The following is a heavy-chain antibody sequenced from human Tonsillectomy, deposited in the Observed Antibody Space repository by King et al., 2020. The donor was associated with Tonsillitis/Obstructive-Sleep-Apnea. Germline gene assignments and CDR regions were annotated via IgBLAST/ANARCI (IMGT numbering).Heavy chain of an antibody. CDR3: ARGVFVGWFDP. Sequence: VPLQESGPGLVKPSETLSLTCTVSGGSVSSGSYYWRWIRQPPGKGLEWIGYIYYSGSTNYNPSLKSRVTISVDTSKNQFSLKLSSVTAADTAVYYCARGVFVGWFDPWGQGTLVTVSS. J-gene: IGHJ5*02. CDR1: GGSVSSGSYY. CDR2: IYYSGST. V-gene: IGHV4-61*01.